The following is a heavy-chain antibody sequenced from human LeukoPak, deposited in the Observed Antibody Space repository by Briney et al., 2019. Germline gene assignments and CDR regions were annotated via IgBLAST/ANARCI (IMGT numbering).Heavy chain of an antibody. CDR2: IKQHGSEK. CDR1: GFTFSSYW. D-gene: IGHD2-15*01. V-gene: IGHV3-7*01. J-gene: IGHJ4*02. Sequence: RGSLRLSCAASGFTFSSYWMSWVRQAPGKGLQWVANIKQHGSEKYYVDSVKGRFTISRDNAKNSLYLQMNSLRAEDTAVYYCARSRYIVVVVAAPGYYFAYWGQGTLVTASS. CDR3: ARSRYIVVVVAAPGYYFAY.